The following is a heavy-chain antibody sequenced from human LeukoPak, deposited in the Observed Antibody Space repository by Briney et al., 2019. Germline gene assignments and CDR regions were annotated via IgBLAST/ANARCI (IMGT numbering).Heavy chain of an antibody. D-gene: IGHD5-12*01. V-gene: IGHV3-33*01. CDR2: IWYDGSNK. Sequence: GRSLRLSCAASGFTFSSYGMHWVRQAPGKGLEWVAVIWYDGSNKYYADSVEGRFTISRDNSKNTLYLQMNSLRAEDTAVYYCARDQGSGYDFAFDYWGQGTLVTVSS. CDR3: ARDQGSGYDFAFDY. J-gene: IGHJ4*02. CDR1: GFTFSSYG.